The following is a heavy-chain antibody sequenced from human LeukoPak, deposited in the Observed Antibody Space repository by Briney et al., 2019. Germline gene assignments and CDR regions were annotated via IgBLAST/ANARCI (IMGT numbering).Heavy chain of an antibody. V-gene: IGHV3-30*04. CDR1: GFTFSTCT. CDR3: AREGATIVGATGYFDY. Sequence: PGGSLRLSCAASGFTFSTCTMHWVRQAPGKGLEWVAVISYDGSNENYADSVKGRFTISRDNSKNTLYLQMNTLTTEDTAVYYCAREGATIVGATGYFDYWGQGTLVTVSS. J-gene: IGHJ4*02. D-gene: IGHD1-26*01. CDR2: ISYDGSNE.